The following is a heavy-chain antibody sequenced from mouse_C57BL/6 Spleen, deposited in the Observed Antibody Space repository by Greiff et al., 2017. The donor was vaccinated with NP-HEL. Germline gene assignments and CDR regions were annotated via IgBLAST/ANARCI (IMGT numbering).Heavy chain of an antibody. V-gene: IGHV5-17*01. CDR1: GFTFSDYG. CDR3: ARRDYYLFDS. Sequence: EVHLVESGGGLVKPGGSLKLSCAASGFTFSDYGMHWVRQAPEKGLEWVAYISSGSSTIYYADTVKGRFTISRDNAKNTLFLQMTSLRSEDTAMYYCARRDYYLFDSWGQGTTLTVSS. CDR2: ISSGSSTI. J-gene: IGHJ2*01. D-gene: IGHD1-1*01.